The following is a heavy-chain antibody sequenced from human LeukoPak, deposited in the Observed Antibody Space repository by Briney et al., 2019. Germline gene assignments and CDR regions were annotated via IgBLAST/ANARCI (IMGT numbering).Heavy chain of an antibody. CDR1: GFTFDDYA. J-gene: IGHJ4*02. CDR2: ISWNSGSI. V-gene: IGHV3-9*01. Sequence: GRSLRLSCAASGFTFDDYAMHWVRQAPGKGLEWVSGISWNSGSIGYADSVKGRFTISRDNAKNSLYLQMNSLRAEDTAVYYCARDRYGGKNLDYWGQGTLVTVSS. CDR3: ARDRYGGKNLDY. D-gene: IGHD2-15*01.